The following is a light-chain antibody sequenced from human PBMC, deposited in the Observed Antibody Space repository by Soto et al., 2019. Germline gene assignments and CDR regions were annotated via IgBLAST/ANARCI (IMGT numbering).Light chain of an antibody. Sequence: QSALTQPASVSGSPGQSITISCTGTSSDIGAYNFVYWYQQHPGKAPKLMLYDVNIRPSGVSNRFSGSKSGNTASLTISGLQDEDEADYYCTSWTTSTTMIFGGGTKVTVL. V-gene: IGLV2-14*03. CDR2: DVN. CDR3: TSWTTSTTMI. J-gene: IGLJ2*01. CDR1: SSDIGAYNF.